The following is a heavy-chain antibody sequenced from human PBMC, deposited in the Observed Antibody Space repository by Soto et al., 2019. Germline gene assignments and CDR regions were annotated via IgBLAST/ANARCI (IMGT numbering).Heavy chain of an antibody. J-gene: IGHJ4*02. V-gene: IGHV3-30*18. CDR2: ISNDGSNK. Sequence: QVQLVESGGGVVHPGNSRRLSCAAPGFPSNPKAIHWARQTPGKGPEWVAVISNDGSNKYYADSVKGRFTISRDNSKNTLYLQMNSLRAEDTAVYYCANWNYPQSDWGQGTLVTVSS. CDR3: ANWNYPQSD. D-gene: IGHD1-7*01. CDR1: GFPSNPKA.